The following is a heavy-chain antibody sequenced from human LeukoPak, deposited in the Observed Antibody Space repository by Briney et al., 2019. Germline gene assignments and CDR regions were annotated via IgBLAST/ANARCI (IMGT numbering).Heavy chain of an antibody. V-gene: IGHV4-4*07. D-gene: IGHD1-26*01. Sequence: PSETLSLTCTVSGGSLSNDLWSWIRQPAGKGLEWIGRIYTSGNTNYNPSLKSRVTISVDTSRNQFSLKLSSVTAADTAVYYCARGQWELPDYWGQGTLVTVSS. CDR2: IYTSGNT. CDR1: GGSLSNDL. J-gene: IGHJ4*02. CDR3: ARGQWELPDY.